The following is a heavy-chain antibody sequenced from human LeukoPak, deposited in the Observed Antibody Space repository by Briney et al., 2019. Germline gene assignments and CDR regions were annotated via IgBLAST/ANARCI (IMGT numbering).Heavy chain of an antibody. J-gene: IGHJ4*02. Sequence: SQTLSLTCAISGDSVSSISAAWNWIRQSPSRGLEWLGRTYYRSKWYNDYAVSVKSRITINPDTSKNQFSLQLNSVTPEDTAVYYCARAEVPGGAVAGKKSDKFDYWGQGTLVTVSS. V-gene: IGHV6-1*01. CDR1: GDSVSSISAA. D-gene: IGHD6-19*01. CDR2: TYYRSKWYN. CDR3: ARAEVPGGAVAGKKSDKFDY.